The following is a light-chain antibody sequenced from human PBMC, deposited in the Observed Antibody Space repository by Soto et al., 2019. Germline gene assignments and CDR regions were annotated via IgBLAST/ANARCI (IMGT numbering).Light chain of an antibody. CDR1: SPHIGNNY. Sequence: SVLTPPPPVSAAPGQKVTLSRSGSSPHIGNNYVSWYQQLPGTAPKLLIYENNKRPSGIPDRFSGSKSGTSATLGITGLQTGDEADYYCGTWDSSLSAYVFGTGTKV. CDR2: ENN. CDR3: GTWDSSLSAYV. J-gene: IGLJ1*01. V-gene: IGLV1-51*02.